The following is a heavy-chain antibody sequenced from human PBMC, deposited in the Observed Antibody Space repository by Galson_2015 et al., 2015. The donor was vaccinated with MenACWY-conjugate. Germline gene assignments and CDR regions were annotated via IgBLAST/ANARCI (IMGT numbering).Heavy chain of an antibody. D-gene: IGHD3-10*01. Sequence: SLRLSCAASGFTFSSYAMYWVRQAPGKGLEWVSAISGSGDSTYYADSVKGRFTISRDNSKNTLYLLMISLGAEDTAVYYCAQDRALYYFGSGSSIFDYWGQGTLVTVSS. V-gene: IGHV3-23*01. CDR1: GFTFSSYA. CDR2: ISGSGDST. CDR3: AQDRALYYFGSGSSIFDY. J-gene: IGHJ4*02.